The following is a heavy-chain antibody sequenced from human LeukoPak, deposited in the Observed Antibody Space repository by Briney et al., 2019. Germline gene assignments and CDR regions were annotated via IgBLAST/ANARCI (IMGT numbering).Heavy chain of an antibody. CDR3: ARSYLDSSGYSNPFDY. CDR1: GGTISSSH. J-gene: IGHJ4*02. CDR2: IHYSGTT. D-gene: IGHD3-22*01. Sequence: SETLTLTCSVSGGTISSSHWRWMRQPPGKGLEWVGYIHYSGTTKYNPSLQSRVTIAVDTSKNQFSPNRRSVTAADTAVYYCARSYLDSSGYSNPFDYWGQGTLVTVSS. V-gene: IGHV4-59*01.